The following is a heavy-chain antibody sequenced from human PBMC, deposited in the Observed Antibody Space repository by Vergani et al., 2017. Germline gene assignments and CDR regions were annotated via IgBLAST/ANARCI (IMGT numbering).Heavy chain of an antibody. Sequence: QVQLVQSGAEVKKPGASVKVSCKASGYTFTSYGISWVRQAPGQGLEWTGWISAYNGNTNYAQKLQGRVTMTTDTSTSTAYMELRCLRSDDTAVYYCARRYCSSTSCYEKDGMDVWGQGTTVTVSS. J-gene: IGHJ6*02. D-gene: IGHD2-2*01. CDR2: ISAYNGNT. V-gene: IGHV1-18*01. CDR3: ARRYCSSTSCYEKDGMDV. CDR1: GYTFTSYG.